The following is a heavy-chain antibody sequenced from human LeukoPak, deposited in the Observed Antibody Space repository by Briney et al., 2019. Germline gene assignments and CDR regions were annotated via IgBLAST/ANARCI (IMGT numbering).Heavy chain of an antibody. Sequence: VASVKVSCKASGGTFSSYAISWVRQAPGQGLEWMGWINPNSGGTNYAQKFQGRVTMTRDTSISTAYMELSRLRSDDTAVYYCAREGGYYSNWFDPWGQGTLVTVSS. V-gene: IGHV1-2*02. CDR3: AREGGYYSNWFDP. J-gene: IGHJ5*02. D-gene: IGHD3-3*01. CDR2: INPNSGGT. CDR1: GGTFSSYA.